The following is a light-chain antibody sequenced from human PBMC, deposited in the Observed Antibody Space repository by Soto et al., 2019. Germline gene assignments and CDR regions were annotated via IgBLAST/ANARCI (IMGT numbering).Light chain of an antibody. CDR2: GAS. CDR1: QTITSN. Sequence: EIVMTQSPVTLSLSPGDRGTLSCRASQTITSNLAWYQQKPGQPPRLLIYGASTRATGIPAKFSGSGSGTEFTLTITNLQSEDIAVYYCQQYSSWVTFGGGTQLEI. V-gene: IGKV3-15*01. CDR3: QQYSSWVT. J-gene: IGKJ4*01.